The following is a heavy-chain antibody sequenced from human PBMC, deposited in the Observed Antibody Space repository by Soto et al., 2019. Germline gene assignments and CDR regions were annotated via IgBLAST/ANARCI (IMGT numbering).Heavy chain of an antibody. D-gene: IGHD1-26*01. CDR2: INAGNGNT. CDR1: GYTFTSYA. Sequence: QVQLVQSGAEVKKPGASVKVSCKASGYTFTSYAMHWVRQAPGQRLEWMGWINAGNGNTKYSQMFQGRVTITRDTSASTAYMELSSLRSEDTAVYYCAREEVGATAAFDYWGQGTLVTVSS. V-gene: IGHV1-3*01. CDR3: AREEVGATAAFDY. J-gene: IGHJ4*02.